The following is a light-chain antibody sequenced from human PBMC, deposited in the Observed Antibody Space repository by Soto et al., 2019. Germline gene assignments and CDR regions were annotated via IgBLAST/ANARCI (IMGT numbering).Light chain of an antibody. CDR2: DAS. J-gene: IGKJ1*01. CDR3: QQRGNWWT. CDR1: QSVSSN. Sequence: EIVMTQSPVTLSMSPGERATLSCWAGQSVSSNLAWYQQRPGQAPRLLIYDASNRATGIPARFSGSGSGTDFTLTISSLEPEDFAIYFCQQRGNWWTFGQGTKVDIK. V-gene: IGKV3-11*01.